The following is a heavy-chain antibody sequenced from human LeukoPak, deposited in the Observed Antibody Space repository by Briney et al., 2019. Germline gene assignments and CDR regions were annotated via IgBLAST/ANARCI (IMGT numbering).Heavy chain of an antibody. D-gene: IGHD3-22*01. CDR3: AREYYYDSSGHFDY. CDR2: INPNSGGT. J-gene: IGHJ4*02. Sequence: GASVKVSCKASGSTFTGYYMHWVRQAPGQGLEWMGWINPNSGGTNYAQKFQGWVTMTRDTSISTAYMELSRLRSDDTAVYYCAREYYYDSSGHFDYWGQGTLVTVSS. CDR1: GSTFTGYY. V-gene: IGHV1-2*04.